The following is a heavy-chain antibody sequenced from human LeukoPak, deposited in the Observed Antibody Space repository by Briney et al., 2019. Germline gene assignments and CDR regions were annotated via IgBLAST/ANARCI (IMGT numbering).Heavy chain of an antibody. CDR2: IHTAGNT. J-gene: IGHJ6*02. Sequence: PGGSLRLPCAASGFTFSSHDMHWVRQATGKGLEWVSGIHTAGNTYYAGSVKGRFTISGENAKNSLYLEMNSLRAGDTAVYYCARVTAGMDVWGQGTTVTVSS. CDR3: ARVTAGMDV. CDR1: GFTFSSHD. D-gene: IGHD1-20*01. V-gene: IGHV3-13*01.